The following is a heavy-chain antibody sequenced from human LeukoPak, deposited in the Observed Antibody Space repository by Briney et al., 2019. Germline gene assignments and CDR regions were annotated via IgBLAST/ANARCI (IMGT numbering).Heavy chain of an antibody. CDR3: ARSIVVAGFVSDYYYYGMDV. D-gene: IGHD6-19*01. Sequence: SETLSLTCTVSGGSISSSRYYWGWIRQPPGKGLDWIGSISYSGSTYYNSSLKSRLTISVDTSKNQFSLRLSSVTAADTAVYYCARSIVVAGFVSDYYYYGMDVWGQGTTVTVSS. V-gene: IGHV4-39*01. CDR2: ISYSGST. J-gene: IGHJ6*02. CDR1: GGSISSSRYY.